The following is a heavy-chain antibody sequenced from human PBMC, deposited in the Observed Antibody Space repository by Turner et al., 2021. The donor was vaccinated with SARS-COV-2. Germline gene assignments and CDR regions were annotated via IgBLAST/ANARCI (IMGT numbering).Heavy chain of an antibody. V-gene: IGHV4-34*01. D-gene: IGHD4-4*01. CDR3: ATETVTERKYYYNGMDV. Sequence: QVQLQQWGAGLLKPSETLSLTCGLFDGSLIGHFWSWIRQPPGKGLEWIGEVDHSGITNYNPSLETRVTLSVDTSKNQFSLKVSSVTAADTAVYHCATETVTERKYYYNGMDVWGQGTTVTVSS. CDR2: VDHSGIT. CDR1: DGSLIGHF. J-gene: IGHJ6*02.